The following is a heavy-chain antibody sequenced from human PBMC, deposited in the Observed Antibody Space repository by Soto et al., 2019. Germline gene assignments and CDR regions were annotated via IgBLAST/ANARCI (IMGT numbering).Heavy chain of an antibody. CDR2: INQSGST. J-gene: IGHJ4*02. CDR3: VRGITLKVAVQRDAHDKNFFDY. D-gene: IGHD3-22*01. CDR1: GGSFSGYY. Sequence: SETLSLTCAVYGGSFSGYYWTWIRQPPGKGLEWIGEINQSGSTNQNPSLKSRVSISVDTSKNQFSLKLRSVTAADTAVYYCVRGITLKVAVQRDAHDKNFFDYWSQGTLVTVSS. V-gene: IGHV4-34*01.